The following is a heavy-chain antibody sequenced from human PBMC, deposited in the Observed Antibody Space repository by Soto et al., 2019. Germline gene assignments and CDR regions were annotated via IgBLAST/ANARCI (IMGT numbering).Heavy chain of an antibody. Sequence: GGSLRLSCVASGFTLSSYSIHWVRQAPGKGLDWVAVISYDGSNKYYADSVKGRFTISRDNSKNTLYLQMNSLRAEDTAVYYCAKVYDILTGKDYWGQGTLVTVSS. J-gene: IGHJ4*02. CDR3: AKVYDILTGKDY. V-gene: IGHV3-30*18. CDR2: ISYDGSNK. D-gene: IGHD3-9*01. CDR1: GFTLSSYS.